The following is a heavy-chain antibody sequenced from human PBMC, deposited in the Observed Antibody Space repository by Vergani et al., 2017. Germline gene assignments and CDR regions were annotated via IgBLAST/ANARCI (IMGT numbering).Heavy chain of an antibody. D-gene: IGHD3-22*01. CDR3: AKDNVPGYYDSSGYCDY. V-gene: IGHV3-23*01. CDR2: ISGSGGST. J-gene: IGHJ4*02. Sequence: EVQLLESGGGLVQPGGSLRLSCAASGFTFSSYAMSWVRQAPGKGLEWVSAISGSGGSTYYADSVKGRFTISRDNSKNTMFLQMNNLRAEDTAVYYCAKDNVPGYYDSSGYCDYWGQGTLVTVSS. CDR1: GFTFSSYA.